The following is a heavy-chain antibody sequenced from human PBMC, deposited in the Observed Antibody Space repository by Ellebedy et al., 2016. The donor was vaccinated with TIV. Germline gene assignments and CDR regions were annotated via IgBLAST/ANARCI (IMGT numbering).Heavy chain of an antibody. CDR1: GFTFSDSV. V-gene: IGHV3-30*03. D-gene: IGHD6-19*01. Sequence: GGSLRLXCVGFGFTFSDSVMHWVRQDPGKGLDWVAGISVDGRAVHYPDSVKGRFTISRDNAQNTVYLQMNSLRLEDTAVYYCVRGWYSSGHCDVFAMWGQGTIVTVSP. CDR3: VRGWYSSGHCDVFAM. J-gene: IGHJ3*02. CDR2: ISVDGRAV.